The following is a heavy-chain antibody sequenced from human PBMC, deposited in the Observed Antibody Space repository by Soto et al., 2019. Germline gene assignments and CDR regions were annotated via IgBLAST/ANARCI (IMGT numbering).Heavy chain of an antibody. CDR1: GFTFSSYS. V-gene: IGHV3-21*01. J-gene: IGHJ3*02. CDR3: ARDGDYVWGSYRWSDAFDI. Sequence: GGSLRLSCAASGFTFSSYSMNWVRQAPGKGLEWVSSISSSSSYIYYADSVKGRFTISRDNAKNSLYLQMNSLRAEDTAVYYCARDGDYVWGSYRWSDAFDIWGQGTMVTVSS. D-gene: IGHD3-16*02. CDR2: ISSSSSYI.